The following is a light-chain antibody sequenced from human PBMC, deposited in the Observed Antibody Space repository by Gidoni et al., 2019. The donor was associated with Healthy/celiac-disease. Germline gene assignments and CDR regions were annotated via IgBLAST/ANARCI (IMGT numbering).Light chain of an antibody. J-gene: IGKJ2*01. Sequence: AIQMTQSPSSLSASVGDRVTITCRASQGIRNDLGWYQQKPGKAPKLLIYAASSLQSGVPSRFSGSGSITDFTLTISSLQPEDFATYYYLQDYNYPYTFIQXTKLEIK. CDR3: LQDYNYPYT. CDR1: QGIRND. CDR2: AAS. V-gene: IGKV1-6*01.